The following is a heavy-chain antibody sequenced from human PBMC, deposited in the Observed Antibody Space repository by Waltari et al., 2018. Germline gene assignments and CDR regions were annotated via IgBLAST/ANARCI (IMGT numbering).Heavy chain of an antibody. CDR2: VDPEDGET. CDR1: GYTFTDYY. J-gene: IGHJ3*02. D-gene: IGHD3-10*01. CDR3: ATALGDRSSASRAFDI. Sequence: VQLLQSGTELKKPGTTVKISCQVSGYTFTDYYIHWVKQAPGKGPHWMGLVDPEDGETIYAEKFQGRVTITADTTTDTAYMELSSLRSEDTAVYYCATALGDRSSASRAFDIWGLGTMITVSS. V-gene: IGHV1-69-2*01.